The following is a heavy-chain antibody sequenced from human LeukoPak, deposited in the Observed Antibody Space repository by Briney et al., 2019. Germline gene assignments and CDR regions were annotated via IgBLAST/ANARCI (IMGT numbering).Heavy chain of an antibody. Sequence: PSETLSLTCKVSGGSISGYYWSWIRQPAGKGLEWIGRLDSSGSTNYNSSLKSRVTMPIDRSQFSLRLTSVTAADTAIYYCARGTSCGSKCFLDYWGQGILVTVSS. CDR3: ARGTSCGSKCFLDY. J-gene: IGHJ4*02. D-gene: IGHD2-21*01. CDR1: GGSISGYY. V-gene: IGHV4-4*07. CDR2: LDSSGST.